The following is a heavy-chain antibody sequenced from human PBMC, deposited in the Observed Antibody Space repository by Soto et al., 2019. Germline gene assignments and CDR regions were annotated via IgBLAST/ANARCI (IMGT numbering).Heavy chain of an antibody. CDR2: IKHDGSDK. D-gene: IGHD2-2*01. Sequence: HPGGSLRLSCEASGFTFSSYWMSWVRQAPGKGLEWVANIKHDGSDKYYLGSVKGRFTISRDNAKNSLYLQMNSLRDEDTAVYACAREVPAAPSRGPYYYGMDVWGHGTTVTVS. CDR1: GFTFSSYW. V-gene: IGHV3-7*01. CDR3: AREVPAAPSRGPYYYGMDV. J-gene: IGHJ6*02.